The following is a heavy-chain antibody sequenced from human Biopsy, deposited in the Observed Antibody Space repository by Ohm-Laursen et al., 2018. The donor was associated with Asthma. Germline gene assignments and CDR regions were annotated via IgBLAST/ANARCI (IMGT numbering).Heavy chain of an antibody. D-gene: IGHD3-22*01. CDR1: SGSGGCMRSGNYY. CDR3: ARAQDYYDSRGYYRSFDY. V-gene: IGHV4-31*02. J-gene: IGHJ4*02. Sequence: TLSLTCSLSSGSGGCMRSGNYYWGWIRQPPGKGLEWIGFIYYSGSTYYNPSLKSRVSISIDTSKNQFSLKLSSVTAADTAVYYCARAQDYYDSRGYYRSFDYWGQGTLVTVSS. CDR2: IYYSGST.